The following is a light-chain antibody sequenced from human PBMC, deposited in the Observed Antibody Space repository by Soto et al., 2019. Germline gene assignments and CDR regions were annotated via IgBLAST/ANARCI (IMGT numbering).Light chain of an antibody. CDR3: ATWDDSLNGYV. V-gene: IGLV1-44*01. CDR2: GNN. Sequence: QCVLTHLAPAPATPGQRATISCSGTNSNVGSNTVHWYQHLPGTAPKLLIYGNNQRPSGVPDRFSGSTSGTSASLAISGLRSEDESDYYCATWDDSLNGYVFGTGTKVTLL. J-gene: IGLJ1*01. CDR1: NSNVGSNT.